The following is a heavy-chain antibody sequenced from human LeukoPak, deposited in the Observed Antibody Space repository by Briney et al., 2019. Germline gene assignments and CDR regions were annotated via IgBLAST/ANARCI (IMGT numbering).Heavy chain of an antibody. CDR2: IRSSWRTI. CDR1: GFTFSSYE. D-gene: IGHD3-10*01. J-gene: IGHJ4*02. CDR3: ARVGSDY. Sequence: PGGSLTLPCAASGFTFSSYEENWVRQAREKGLEGVSYIRSSWRTIHYTDSVKGRFNLSRQNDKHSLYLQMNTVRAEDTAVYYWARVGSDYWGQGTLVTVYS. V-gene: IGHV3-48*03.